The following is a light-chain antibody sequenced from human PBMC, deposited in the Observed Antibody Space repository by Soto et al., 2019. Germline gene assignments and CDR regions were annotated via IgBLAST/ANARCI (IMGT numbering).Light chain of an antibody. CDR3: HQYGSSPAT. J-gene: IGKJ1*01. CDR2: GAT. Sequence: EIVLTQSACTLSLSPGERATLSWRASQSVSSSYLAWYQQRPGQAPRLLIYGATSRATGIPDRFSGSGSGTDFTLTISRLETEDFAVYYCHQYGSSPATFGQGTKVDIK. V-gene: IGKV3-20*01. CDR1: QSVSSSY.